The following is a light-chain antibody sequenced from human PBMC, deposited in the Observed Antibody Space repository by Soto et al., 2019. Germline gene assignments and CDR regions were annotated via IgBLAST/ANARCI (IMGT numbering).Light chain of an antibody. CDR2: DAS. CDR3: QQRSNWPPLT. Sequence: PGDRATLSCRASPSVSSYLAWYQQNPGQAPRLLIYDASNRATGIPARFSGSGSGTDFTLTISSLEPEDFAVYYCQQRSNWPPLTFGGGTKVEIK. V-gene: IGKV3-11*01. CDR1: PSVSSY. J-gene: IGKJ4*01.